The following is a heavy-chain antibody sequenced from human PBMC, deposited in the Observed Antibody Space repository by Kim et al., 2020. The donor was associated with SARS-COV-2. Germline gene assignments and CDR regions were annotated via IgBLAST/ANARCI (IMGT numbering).Heavy chain of an antibody. CDR3: ARDYDSGWTPNN. Sequence: ASVKVSCKASGYTFTDFYIHWVRQAPGQGLEWMGRINPNTGDTNYAQNFQGRVTITRDTSISTAYMNLSGLRSDDTALYYCARDYDSGWTPNNWGQGTLV. V-gene: IGHV1-2*06. CDR1: GYTFTDFY. CDR2: INPNTGDT. D-gene: IGHD6-19*01. J-gene: IGHJ4*02.